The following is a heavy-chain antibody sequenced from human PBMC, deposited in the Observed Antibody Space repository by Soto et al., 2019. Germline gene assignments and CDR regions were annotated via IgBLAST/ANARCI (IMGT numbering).Heavy chain of an antibody. CDR3: ARDAGASRYYGMDV. CDR2: IYHSGAT. CDR1: GASTSSENW. V-gene: IGHV4-4*02. D-gene: IGHD2-8*02. J-gene: IGHJ6*02. Sequence: QVQLQESGPALVKPSGTLSLACTVSGASTSSENWWSWVRQAPGKGLEWIGEIYHSGATHYSPSLKSRVTISLDKSKNQFFLKLDSVTAADSAVYHCARDAGASRYYGMDVWGQGTKVTVS.